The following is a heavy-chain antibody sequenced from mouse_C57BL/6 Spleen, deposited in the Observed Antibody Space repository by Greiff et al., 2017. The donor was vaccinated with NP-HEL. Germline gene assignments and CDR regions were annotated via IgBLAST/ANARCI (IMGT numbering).Heavy chain of an antibody. Sequence: VQLQESGAVLVKPGASVKISCKASGYAFSGYWMNWVKQRHGKGLEWIGQIYPGEGDTNYNGKFKGKATLTADKSSSTAYMQLSSLTSEDSAVYCCARRDYGSQYFDVWGTGTTVTVSS. CDR2: IYPGEGDT. V-gene: IGHV1-80*01. CDR3: ARRDYGSQYFDV. D-gene: IGHD1-1*01. J-gene: IGHJ1*03. CDR1: GYAFSGYW.